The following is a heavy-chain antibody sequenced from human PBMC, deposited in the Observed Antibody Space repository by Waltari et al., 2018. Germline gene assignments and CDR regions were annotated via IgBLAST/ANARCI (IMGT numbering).Heavy chain of an antibody. CDR1: GGSFSGYY. V-gene: IGHV4-34*02. D-gene: IGHD2-2*02. Sequence: QVQLQQWGAGLLKPSETLSLTCAVYGGSFSGYYWSWLRQPPGKGLAWIGEINHSGSTNYNPSLESRLTISVDTSKSQFSLKLRSVTAADTAVYYCARVPAAAIVEGYFDYWGQGTLVTVSS. J-gene: IGHJ4*02. CDR3: ARVPAAAIVEGYFDY. CDR2: INHSGST.